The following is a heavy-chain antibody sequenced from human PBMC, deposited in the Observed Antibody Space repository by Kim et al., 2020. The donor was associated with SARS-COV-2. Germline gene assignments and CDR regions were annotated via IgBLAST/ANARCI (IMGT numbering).Heavy chain of an antibody. CDR1: GFTFSSYA. CDR3: ARAVVPAATMIYYYYGMDV. D-gene: IGHD2-2*01. V-gene: IGHV3-30*04. CDR2: ISYDGSNK. J-gene: IGHJ6*02. Sequence: GGSLRLSCAASGFTFSSYAMHWVRQAPGKGLEWVAVISYDGSNKYYADSVKGRFTISRDNSKNTLYLQMNSLRAEDTAVYYCARAVVPAATMIYYYYGMDVWGQGTTVTVSS.